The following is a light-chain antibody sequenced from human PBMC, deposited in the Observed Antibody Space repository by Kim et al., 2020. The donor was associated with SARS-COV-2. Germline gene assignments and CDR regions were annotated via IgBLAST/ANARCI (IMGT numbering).Light chain of an antibody. V-gene: IGKV4-1*01. Sequence: DIVMTQSPDSLAVSLGERATINCKSSQSVLYSSNNKNYLAWYQQKPGQPPKLLIYWASTRESGVPDRFSGSGSGTDLTLTISSLPAEAVAVYYCQKYYSTPYTLGQGTKLE. CDR2: WAS. CDR3: QKYYSTPYT. CDR1: QSVLYSSNNKNY. J-gene: IGKJ2*01.